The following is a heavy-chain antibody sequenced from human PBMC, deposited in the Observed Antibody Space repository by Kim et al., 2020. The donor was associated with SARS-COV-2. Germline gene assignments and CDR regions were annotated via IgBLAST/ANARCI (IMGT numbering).Heavy chain of an antibody. CDR1: GLTVSSYS. D-gene: IGHD2-2*01. Sequence: GGSLRLSCAVSGLTVSSYSMNWVRQTPGKGLEWVSYISSSSSTRYYADSVKGRFTISRDNAKNSLYLQMNSLGDEDTAVYYCARDGGDCSSPSCYLRVWGQPTLATVS. V-gene: IGHV3-48*02. CDR2: ISSSSSTR. J-gene: IGHJ4*02. CDR3: ARDGGDCSSPSCYLRV.